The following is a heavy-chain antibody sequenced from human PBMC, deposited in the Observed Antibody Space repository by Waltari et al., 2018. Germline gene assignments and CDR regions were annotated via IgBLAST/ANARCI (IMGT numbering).Heavy chain of an antibody. CDR2: MNPNSGNT. CDR1: GYTFTSYD. Sequence: QVQLVQSGAEVKKPGASVKVSCKASGYTFTSYDINWVRQATGQGLEWMGWMNPNSGNTGYAQKFQGRVTITRNTSISTAYMELSSLRSEDTAVYYCAIEPDQIAAAGTPWDYWGQGTLVTVSS. V-gene: IGHV1-8*03. D-gene: IGHD6-13*01. CDR3: AIEPDQIAAAGTPWDY. J-gene: IGHJ4*02.